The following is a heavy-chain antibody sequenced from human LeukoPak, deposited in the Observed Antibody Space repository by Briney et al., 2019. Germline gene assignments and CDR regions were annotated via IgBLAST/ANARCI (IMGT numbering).Heavy chain of an antibody. V-gene: IGHV5-51*01. CDR1: GYSFTSYW. CDR2: IYPADSST. Sequence: GESLKISCKGSGYSFTSYWIGWVRQMPGKGLEWMGIIYPADSSTKFSPSFQGQVTISADKSIATAYLQWSSLQASDTAMYYCARPIHSSSGVCYEYWGQGTLVTVSS. J-gene: IGHJ4*02. D-gene: IGHD2-8*01. CDR3: ARPIHSSSGVCYEY.